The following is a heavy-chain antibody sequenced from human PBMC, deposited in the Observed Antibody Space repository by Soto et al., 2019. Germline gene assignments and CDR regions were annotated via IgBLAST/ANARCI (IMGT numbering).Heavy chain of an antibody. V-gene: IGHV6-1*01. CDR3: ARADYDGATKRGSDY. CDR1: VDSVSSYNAA. CDR2: TYYRSKWYN. D-gene: IGHD4-17*01. Sequence: SQTLSLTCVISVDSVSSYNAAWNWIRQSPSRGLEWLGRTYYRSKWYNDYALSVKGRITIKPDTSQNQFYLHLNSGTPEDTGVYYCARADYDGATKRGSDYWGQGTRVKVSS. J-gene: IGHJ4*02.